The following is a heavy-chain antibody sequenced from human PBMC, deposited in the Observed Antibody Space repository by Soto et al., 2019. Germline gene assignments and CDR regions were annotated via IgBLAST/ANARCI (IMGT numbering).Heavy chain of an antibody. V-gene: IGHV3-30*18. J-gene: IGHJ6*02. CDR3: AKRYSGYDYPSYYYYGIAV. CDR2: ISYDGSNK. CDR1: GFTFSSYG. Sequence: QVQLVESGGGVVQPGRSLRLSCAASGFTFSSYGMHWVRQAPGKGLEWVAVISYDGSNKYYADSVKGRFTIYRDNSKNTLYLQMNSLRAEDTALYYCAKRYSGYDYPSYYYYGIAVWGQGTTVNVSS. D-gene: IGHD5-12*01.